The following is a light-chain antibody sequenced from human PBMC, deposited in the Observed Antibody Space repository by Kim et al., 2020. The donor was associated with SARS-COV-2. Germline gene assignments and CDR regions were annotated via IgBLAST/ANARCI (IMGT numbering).Light chain of an antibody. V-gene: IGLV3-1*01. CDR1: KLGDKY. J-gene: IGLJ1*01. CDR3: QAWDSSTHNYV. Sequence: PGKTASSTCQGMKLGDKYVSWCHQSPGQSPVVVIYQDKQRPSGIPERFSGSNSGNTATLTISGTQAMDEADYYCQAWDSSTHNYVFGAGTKVTVL. CDR2: QDK.